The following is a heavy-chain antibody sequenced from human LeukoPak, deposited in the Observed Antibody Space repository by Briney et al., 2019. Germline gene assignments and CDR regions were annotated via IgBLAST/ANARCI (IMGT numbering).Heavy chain of an antibody. J-gene: IGHJ4*02. CDR2: ISYDGSNE. Sequence: GGSLRLSCAASGFTFSSYVMHWVRQAPGKGLEWVAIISYDGSNEYYADSVKGRFTISRDNSKNTLYLQMNSLRAEDTAVYYCARELAAAGTPFDYWGQGTLVTVSS. CDR1: GFTFSSYV. CDR3: ARELAAAGTPFDY. V-gene: IGHV3-30*04. D-gene: IGHD6-13*01.